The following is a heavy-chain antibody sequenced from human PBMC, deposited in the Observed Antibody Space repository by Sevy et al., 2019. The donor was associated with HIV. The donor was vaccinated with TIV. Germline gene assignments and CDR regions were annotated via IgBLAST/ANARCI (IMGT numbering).Heavy chain of an antibody. J-gene: IGHJ4*02. CDR3: VRRGVDAYNVYFDL. D-gene: IGHD3-10*01. CDR1: GYTFPAFS. V-gene: IGHV3-21*05. Sequence: GSLRLSCTASGYTFPAFSVNWVRQAPGKGLEWLSYISTGTDHIYYADSAKGRFTISRDDAKNSVYLEMKSLRDQDTALYYCVRRGVDAYNVYFDLWGQGTLVTVSS. CDR2: ISTGTDHI.